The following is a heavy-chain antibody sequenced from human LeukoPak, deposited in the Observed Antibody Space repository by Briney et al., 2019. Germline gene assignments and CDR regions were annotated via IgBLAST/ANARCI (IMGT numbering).Heavy chain of an antibody. V-gene: IGHV3-21*01. CDR3: AREQQLVLGDAFDI. D-gene: IGHD6-13*01. Sequence: GGSLRLSCAASGFTFSNYSMNWVRQAPGKGLEWVSSISSSSSYIYYADSVKGRFTISRDNAKNSLYLQMNSLRAEDTAVYYCAREQQLVLGDAFDIWGQGTMVTVSS. CDR1: GFTFSNYS. J-gene: IGHJ3*02. CDR2: ISSSSSYI.